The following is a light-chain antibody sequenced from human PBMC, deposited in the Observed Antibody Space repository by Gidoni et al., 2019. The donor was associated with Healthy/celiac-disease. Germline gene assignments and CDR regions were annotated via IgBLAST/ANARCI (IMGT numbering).Light chain of an antibody. CDR3: SSYAGSNNPPYV. V-gene: IGLV2-8*01. CDR2: EVS. CDR1: SSDVGGYNY. Sequence: QSALTQPPSASGSPGQSVTISCTGTSSDVGGYNYVSWYQQHPGKAPKLMIYEVSKRPSGVPDRFSGSKSGNTASLTVSGLQAEDEADYYCSSYAGSNNPPYVFGTGTKVTAL. J-gene: IGLJ1*01.